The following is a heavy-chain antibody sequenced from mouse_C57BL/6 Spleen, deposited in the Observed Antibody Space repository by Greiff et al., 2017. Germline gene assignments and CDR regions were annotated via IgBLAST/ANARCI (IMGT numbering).Heavy chain of an antibody. CDR1: GYTFTSYW. CDR3: ARSHYYGSSYRYFDV. CDR2: IYPGSGST. Sequence: VQLQQPGAELVKPGASVKMSCKASGYTFTSYWITWVKQRPGQGLEWIGDIYPGSGSTNYNEKFKSKATLTVDTSSSTAYMQLSSLTSEDSAVYYCARSHYYGSSYRYFDVWGTGTTVTVSS. J-gene: IGHJ1*03. V-gene: IGHV1-55*01. D-gene: IGHD1-1*01.